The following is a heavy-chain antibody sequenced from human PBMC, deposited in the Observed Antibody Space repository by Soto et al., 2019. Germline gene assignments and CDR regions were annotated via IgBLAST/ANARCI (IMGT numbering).Heavy chain of an antibody. CDR1: GGSISSYY. J-gene: IGHJ4*02. CDR3: ARDLADYFDY. Sequence: QVQLQESGPGLVKPSETLSLTCTVSGGSISSYYWSWIRQPPGKGLEWIGYIYYSGSTNYNPSLKRRVTISVDTSKNQFALKLSSVTAADTAVYYCARDLADYFDYWGQGTLVTVSS. CDR2: IYYSGST. V-gene: IGHV4-59*01.